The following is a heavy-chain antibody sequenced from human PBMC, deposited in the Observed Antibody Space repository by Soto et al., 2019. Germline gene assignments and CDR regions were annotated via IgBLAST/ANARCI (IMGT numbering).Heavy chain of an antibody. Sequence: EVQLLESGGGLVQPGGSLRLSCAASGFTFSSYAMSWVRQAPGKGLEWVSAISGSGGSTYYADSVKGRFTISRDNSKNTLYLQMNSLRAEDTAVYYCAKGGVGGDYDTNWFDPWGQGTLVTVSS. J-gene: IGHJ5*02. D-gene: IGHD4-17*01. V-gene: IGHV3-23*01. CDR2: ISGSGGST. CDR1: GFTFSSYA. CDR3: AKGGVGGDYDTNWFDP.